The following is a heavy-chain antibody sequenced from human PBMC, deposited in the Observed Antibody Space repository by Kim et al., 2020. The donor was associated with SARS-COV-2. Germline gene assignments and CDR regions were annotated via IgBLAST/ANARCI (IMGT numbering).Heavy chain of an antibody. V-gene: IGHV1-69*13. CDR1: GGTFSSYA. CDR2: IIPIFGTA. J-gene: IGHJ4*02. Sequence: SVKVSCKASGGTFSSYAISWVRQAPGQGLEWMGGIIPIFGTANYAQKFQGRVTITADESTGTAYMELSSLRSEDTAVYYCASGYSSSWYHYFDYWGQGTLVTVSS. D-gene: IGHD6-13*01. CDR3: ASGYSSSWYHYFDY.